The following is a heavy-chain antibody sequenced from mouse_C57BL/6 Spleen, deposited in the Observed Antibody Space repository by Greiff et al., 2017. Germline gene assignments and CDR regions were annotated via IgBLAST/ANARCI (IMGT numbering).Heavy chain of an antibody. D-gene: IGHD1-1*01. V-gene: IGHV1-82*01. CDR2: IYPGDGDT. CDR3: ARRRYYGSSFYAMDY. J-gene: IGHJ4*01. Sequence: QVQLQQSGPELVKPGASVKISCKASGYAFSSSWMNWVKQRPGKGLEWIGRIYPGDGDTNYNGKFKGKATLTADKSSSTAYMQLSSLTSEDSAVYFCARRRYYGSSFYAMDYWGQGTSVTVSA. CDR1: GYAFSSSW.